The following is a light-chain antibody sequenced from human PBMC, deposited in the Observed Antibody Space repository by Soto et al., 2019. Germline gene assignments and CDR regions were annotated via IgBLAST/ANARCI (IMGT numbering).Light chain of an antibody. J-gene: IGLJ1*01. V-gene: IGLV1-44*01. CDR1: SSNIGSNT. CDR2: SNN. CDR3: AAWDDSLNGYV. Sequence: QSGLTKPPAASLTPGQRVTMSCSGSSSNIGSNTVNWYQQLPGTAPKLLIYSNNQRPSGVPDRFSGSKSGTSASLAISGLQSEDEADYYCAAWDDSLNGYVFGTGTKVTVL.